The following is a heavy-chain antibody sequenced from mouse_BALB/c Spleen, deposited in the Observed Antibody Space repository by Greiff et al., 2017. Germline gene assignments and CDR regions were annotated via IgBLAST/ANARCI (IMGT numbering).Heavy chain of an antibody. Sequence: EVMLVESGGGLVQPGGSLRLSCATSGFTFTDYYMSWVRQPPGKALEWLGFIRNKANGYTTEYSASVKGRFTISRDNSQSILYLQMNTLRAEDSATYYCARDCSDGYYPAWFAYWGQGTLVTVSA. V-gene: IGHV7-3*02. CDR2: IRNKANGYTT. CDR3: ARDCSDGYYPAWFAY. J-gene: IGHJ3*01. CDR1: GFTFTDYY. D-gene: IGHD2-3*01.